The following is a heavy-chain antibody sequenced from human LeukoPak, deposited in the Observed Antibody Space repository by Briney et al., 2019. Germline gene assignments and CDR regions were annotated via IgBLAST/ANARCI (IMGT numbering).Heavy chain of an antibody. Sequence: PSETLSLTCTVSDDSITIYYWTWIRQPPGKGLEWIGYIDHTGSTNYNPSLNSRVTISRDTSKNHFSLELSSVTAADTAVYYCARGPSGYHNTGGQGTLVTVSS. CDR2: IDHTGST. J-gene: IGHJ4*02. CDR1: DDSITIYY. V-gene: IGHV4-59*01. D-gene: IGHD5-12*01. CDR3: ARGPSGYHNT.